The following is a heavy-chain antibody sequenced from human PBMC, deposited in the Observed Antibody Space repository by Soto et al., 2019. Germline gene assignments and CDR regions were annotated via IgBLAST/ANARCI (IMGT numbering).Heavy chain of an antibody. D-gene: IGHD3-22*01. CDR2: INPNSGGT. CDR1: GYTFTGYY. V-gene: IGHV1-2*02. J-gene: IGHJ6*02. Sequence: QVQLVQSGAEVKKPGASVKVSCKASGYTFTGYYMHWVRQAPGQGLEWMGWINPNSGGTNYAQKFQGRVTRIRDTSTSTAYMELRRQRSDDTAVYYCASQTYYYDSSGYYGLYYYYYGMDVWCQGTTVTVSS. CDR3: ASQTYYYDSSGYYGLYYYYYGMDV.